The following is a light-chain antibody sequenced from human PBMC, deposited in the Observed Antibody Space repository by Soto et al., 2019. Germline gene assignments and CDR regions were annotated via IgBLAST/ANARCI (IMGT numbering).Light chain of an antibody. Sequence: QSVLTQSSSASASLGSSVKLTCTLSSGHSGYIIAWHQQQPGKAPRYLMKLEGSGSYNKGSGVPDRFSGSSSGADRYLTISNLQFEDEADYYFETWDSNTRVFGGGTQLTVL. CDR3: ETWDSNTRV. CDR2: LEGSGSY. V-gene: IGLV4-60*02. CDR1: SGHSGYI. J-gene: IGLJ2*01.